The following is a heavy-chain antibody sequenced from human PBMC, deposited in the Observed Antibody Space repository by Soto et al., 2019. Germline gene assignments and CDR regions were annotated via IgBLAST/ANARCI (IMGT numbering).Heavy chain of an antibody. J-gene: IGHJ4*01. CDR1: GGTFSSYA. CDR3: AREMCGGDCQFDY. V-gene: IGHV1-69*13. D-gene: IGHD2-21*02. CDR2: IIPIFGTA. Sequence: SVKVSCKASGGTFSSYAISWVRRAPGQGLEWMGGIIPIFGTANYAQKFQGRVAITADESTSTAYMELSSLRSEDTAVYYCAREMCGGDCQFDYWGQGTLVTGSA.